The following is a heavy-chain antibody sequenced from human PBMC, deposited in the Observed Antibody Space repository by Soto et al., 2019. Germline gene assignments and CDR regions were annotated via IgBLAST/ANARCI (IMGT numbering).Heavy chain of an antibody. Sequence: SSLNLSCKASVYTFTGYYMHWVRQAPGQGLEWMGWINPNSGGTNYAQKFQGWVTINQDTSASTAYMELSSLTSEDTAVYYCAREKWGSGSRLLESWGQGTLVTVSS. CDR3: AREKWGSGSRLLES. CDR1: VYTFTGYY. V-gene: IGHV1-2*04. J-gene: IGHJ1*01. CDR2: INPNSGGT. D-gene: IGHD6-19*01.